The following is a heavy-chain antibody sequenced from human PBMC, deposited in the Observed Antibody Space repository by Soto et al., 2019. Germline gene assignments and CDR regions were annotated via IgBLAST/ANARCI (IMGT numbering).Heavy chain of an antibody. Sequence: PWETLSLTCAVYGGSFSGYYWSWIRQPPGKGLEWIGEINHSGSTNYNPSLKSRVTISVDTSKNQFSLKLSSVTAADTAVYYCARGWGSGWYGFYFDYWGQGTLVTVSS. CDR1: GGSFSGYY. D-gene: IGHD6-19*01. V-gene: IGHV4-34*01. J-gene: IGHJ4*02. CDR2: INHSGST. CDR3: ARGWGSGWYGFYFDY.